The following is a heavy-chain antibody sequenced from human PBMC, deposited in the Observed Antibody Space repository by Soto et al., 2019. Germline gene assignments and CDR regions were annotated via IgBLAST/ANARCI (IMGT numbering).Heavy chain of an antibody. V-gene: IGHV3-21*01. CDR3: AVLLGYCSSTSCYADAFDI. CDR1: GFTFSSYS. CDR2: ISSSSSYI. D-gene: IGHD2-2*01. J-gene: IGHJ3*02. Sequence: EVQLVESGGGLVKPGGSLRLSCAASGFTFSSYSMNWVRQAPGKGLEWVSSISSSSSYIYYADSVKGRFTISRDNAKNSLYLQMNSLRAEDTAVYYCAVLLGYCSSTSCYADAFDIWGQGTMVTVSS.